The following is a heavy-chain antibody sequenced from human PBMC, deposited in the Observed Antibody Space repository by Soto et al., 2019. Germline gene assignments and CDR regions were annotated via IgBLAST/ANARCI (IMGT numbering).Heavy chain of an antibody. D-gene: IGHD3-3*01. CDR2: MYYSGST. J-gene: IGHJ4*02. CDR3: ARHRSGSALYYFDY. Sequence: PSETLSLTCTVSGGSISSSSYYWGWIRQPPGNGLEWIGSMYYSGSTYYNPSLKSRVTISVDTSKNQFSLKLSSVTAADTAVYYCARHRSGSALYYFDYWGQGALVTVSS. CDR1: GGSISSSSYY. V-gene: IGHV4-39*01.